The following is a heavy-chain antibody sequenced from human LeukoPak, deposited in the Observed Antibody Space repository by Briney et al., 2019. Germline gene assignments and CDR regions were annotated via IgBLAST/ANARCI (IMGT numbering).Heavy chain of an antibody. CDR2: IYYSGST. D-gene: IGHD1-26*01. J-gene: IGHJ2*01. V-gene: IGHV4-61*08. CDR3: ARHMVSSGSNRYWYSDL. Sequence: SETLSLTCTVSGGSISSGGYYWSWIRQHPGKGLEWIGYIYYSGSTNYNPSLRSRVTISVDTSKNQFSLKLSSVTAADTAVYYCARHMVSSGSNRYWYSDLWGRGTLVTVSS. CDR1: GGSISSGGYY.